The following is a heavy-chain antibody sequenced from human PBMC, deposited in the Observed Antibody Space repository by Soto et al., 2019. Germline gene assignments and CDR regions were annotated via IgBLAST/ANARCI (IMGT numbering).Heavy chain of an antibody. CDR3: ARVLRYRGRDCYITLDY. Sequence: AVKVSCKDSGGTFSSYAISWVRQAPGQGLEWMGGIIPIFGTANYAQKFQGRVTITADESTSTAYMELSSLRSEDTAVYYCARVLRYRGRDCYITLDYWGQGTLVTVSS. CDR2: IIPIFGTA. CDR1: GGTFSSYA. J-gene: IGHJ4*02. D-gene: IGHD2-21*02. V-gene: IGHV1-69*13.